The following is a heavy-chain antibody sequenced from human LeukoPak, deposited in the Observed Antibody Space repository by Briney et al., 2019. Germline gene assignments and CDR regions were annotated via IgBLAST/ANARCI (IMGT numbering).Heavy chain of an antibody. J-gene: IGHJ5*02. CDR2: IYPGDSDT. Sequence: GESLKISCKGSGYSFTSHWIGWVRQMPGKGLEWMGIIYPGDSDTTYSPSFQGQVSISVDKSISTAYLQWSSLKASDTAMYYCARQVTQNLASHRVWFDPWGQGTLVTVSS. CDR1: GYSFTSHW. D-gene: IGHD3-3*02. V-gene: IGHV5-51*01. CDR3: ARQVTQNLASHRVWFDP.